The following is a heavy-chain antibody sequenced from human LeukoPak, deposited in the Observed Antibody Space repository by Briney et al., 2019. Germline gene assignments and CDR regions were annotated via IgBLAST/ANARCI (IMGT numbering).Heavy chain of an antibody. J-gene: IGHJ6*03. CDR1: GYTFTSYG. D-gene: IGHD1-26*01. Sequence: ASVKVSCKASGYTFTSYGISWVRQAPGHGLEWMGWISAYNGNTNYAQKLQGRVTMTTDTSTSTAYMELRSLRSDDTAVYYCARLLWELPPYYYYYMDVWGKGTTVTVSS. CDR3: ARLLWELPPYYYYYMDV. V-gene: IGHV1-18*01. CDR2: ISAYNGNT.